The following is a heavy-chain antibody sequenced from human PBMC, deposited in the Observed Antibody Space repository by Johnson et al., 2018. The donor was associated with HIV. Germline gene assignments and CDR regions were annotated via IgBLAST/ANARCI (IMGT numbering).Heavy chain of an antibody. V-gene: IGHV3-66*01. D-gene: IGHD6-19*01. J-gene: IGHJ3*02. CDR1: GFTFSSYD. CDR2: IYSGGNT. CDR3: ARAVADGWFSYDAFDI. Sequence: EVQLVESGGGLVQPGGSLRLSCAASGFTFSSYDMHWVRQAPGKGLEWVSVIYSGGNTYYADSVKGRFTISRDNSKNTLYVQMSGLRAEDTAIYYCARAVADGWFSYDAFDIWGQGTKVTVSS.